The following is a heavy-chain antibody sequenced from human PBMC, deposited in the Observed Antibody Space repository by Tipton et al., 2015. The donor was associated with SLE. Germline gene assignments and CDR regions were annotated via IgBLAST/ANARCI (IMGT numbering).Heavy chain of an antibody. J-gene: IGHJ4*02. Sequence: GSLRLSCAASGFTFDDYSIHWVRQAPGKGLEWVSLVGWDGGNTFYADSVKGRFTISRDNSKNSVYLQMNSLRTEDTALYYCTRNKWLQTSGMYYFDYWGQGTLVTVSS. V-gene: IGHV3-43*01. D-gene: IGHD5-12*01. CDR3: TRNKWLQTSGMYYFDY. CDR1: GFTFDDYS. CDR2: VGWDGGNT.